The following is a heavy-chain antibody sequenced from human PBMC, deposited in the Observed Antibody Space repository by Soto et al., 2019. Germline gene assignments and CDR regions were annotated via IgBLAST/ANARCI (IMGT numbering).Heavy chain of an antibody. V-gene: IGHV3-33*06. CDR3: AKDAPYYYDSSGYLIRAPPKHAFDI. CDR1: GFTFSSYG. CDR2: IWDDGKNK. J-gene: IGHJ3*02. Sequence: GGSLRLSCAASGFTFSSYGMHWVRQAPGKGLEWVAVIWDDGKNKYYADSVKGRFTIPRDNSKNTLYLQMNSLRAEDTALYYCAKDAPYYYDSSGYLIRAPPKHAFDIWGQGTMVTVSS. D-gene: IGHD3-22*01.